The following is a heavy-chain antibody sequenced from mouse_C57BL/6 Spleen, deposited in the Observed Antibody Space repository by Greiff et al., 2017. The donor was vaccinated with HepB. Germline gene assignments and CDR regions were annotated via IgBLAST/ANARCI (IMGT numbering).Heavy chain of an antibody. Sequence: EVNVVESGGGLVKPGGSLKLSCAASGFTFSSYAMSWVRQTPEKRLEWVATISDGGSYTYYPDNVKGRFTISRDNAKNNLYLQMSHLKSEDTAMYYCARDGTYYAMDYWGQGTSVTVSS. D-gene: IGHD4-1*01. J-gene: IGHJ4*01. CDR3: ARDGTYYAMDY. V-gene: IGHV5-4*01. CDR1: GFTFSSYA. CDR2: ISDGGSYT.